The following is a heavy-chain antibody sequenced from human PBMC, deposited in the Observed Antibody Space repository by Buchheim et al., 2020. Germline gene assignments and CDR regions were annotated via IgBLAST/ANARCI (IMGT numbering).Heavy chain of an antibody. Sequence: EVQLVESGGGLVQPGESLRLSCAASGLTFRDSWFNWVRQAPGKGLEWVAHINREGSEKYYVDSVKGRFTISRENARNSLSLQMNSLRAEDSAVYYCACGDLFDYRGQGTL. CDR3: ACGDLFDY. V-gene: IGHV3-7*01. CDR2: INREGSEK. J-gene: IGHJ4*02. CDR1: GLTFRDSW. D-gene: IGHD2-21*01.